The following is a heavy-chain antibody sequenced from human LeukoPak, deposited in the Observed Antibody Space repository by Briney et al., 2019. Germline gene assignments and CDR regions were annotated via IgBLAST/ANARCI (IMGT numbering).Heavy chain of an antibody. CDR2: IYHSGST. V-gene: IGHV4-34*01. Sequence: SETLSLTCAVYGGSFSGYYWSWIRQPPGKGLEWIGEIYHSGSTNYNPSLKSRVTMSVDKSKNQFSLKLSSVTAADTAVYYCARGVGVAAAGIWFDPWGQGTLVTVSS. CDR3: ARGVGVAAAGIWFDP. D-gene: IGHD6-13*01. CDR1: GGSFSGYY. J-gene: IGHJ5*02.